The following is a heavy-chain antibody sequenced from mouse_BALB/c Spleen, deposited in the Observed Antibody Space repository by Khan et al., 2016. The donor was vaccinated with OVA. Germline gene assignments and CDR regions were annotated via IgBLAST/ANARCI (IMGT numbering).Heavy chain of an antibody. Sequence: QVQLQQSGPELVKPGASVKMSCKASGYTFTDYVMNWVKQRNGQGLEWIGQIYPGSDSTYYNEKFKGKATLTADRSSSTAYMKRSDLTSEDSAVYFCARAGWDVFAYWGQGTLVTVSA. CDR1: GYTFTDYV. CDR2: IYPGSDST. J-gene: IGHJ3*01. CDR3: ARAGWDVFAY. D-gene: IGHD4-1*01. V-gene: IGHV1-77*01.